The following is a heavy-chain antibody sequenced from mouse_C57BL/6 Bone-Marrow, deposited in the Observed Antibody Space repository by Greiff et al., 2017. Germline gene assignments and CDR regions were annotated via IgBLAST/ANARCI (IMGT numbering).Heavy chain of an antibody. D-gene: IGHD2-4*01. CDR3: ARGEIYDYDRYFDV. J-gene: IGHJ1*03. CDR1: GYSITSGYD. Sequence: EVKLVESGPGMVKPSQSLSLTCTVTGYSITSGYDWHWIRHFPGNKLEWMGYISYSGSTNYNPSLKSRTSITHDTSTNHFFLKLNSVTAEDTATYYCARGEIYDYDRYFDVWGTGTTVTVSS. CDR2: ISYSGST. V-gene: IGHV3-1*01.